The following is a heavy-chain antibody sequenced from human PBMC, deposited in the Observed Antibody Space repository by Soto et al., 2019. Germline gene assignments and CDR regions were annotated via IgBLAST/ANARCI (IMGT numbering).Heavy chain of an antibody. D-gene: IGHD6-19*01. V-gene: IGHV4-59*03. Sequence: QLQLQESGPGLVKPSETMSLTCTASGGSIGSYYWSWIRQPPGKALEWIGHIYNGGSTNYNPSLKSRVIISVDMSKNQFSLKVSSVTAADTAVYYCAQSTGWPGFDYWGQGAVVTVSS. CDR2: IYNGGST. CDR1: GGSIGSYY. CDR3: AQSTGWPGFDY. J-gene: IGHJ4*02.